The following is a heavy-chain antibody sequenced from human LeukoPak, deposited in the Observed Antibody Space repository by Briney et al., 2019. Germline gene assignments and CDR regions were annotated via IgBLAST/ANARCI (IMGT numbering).Heavy chain of an antibody. CDR1: GFTFSSFA. CDR2: ISGTGTPT. D-gene: IGHD3-3*01. Sequence: GESLRLSCAASGFTFSSFAMSWVRQAPDKGLEWVSAISGTGTPTYYADSVKGRFTISRDNSKNTLDLQMNNLRAEDMAVYYCARDLDDFNTLPPLFQYWGQGSLVTVSS. V-gene: IGHV3-23*01. J-gene: IGHJ1*01. CDR3: ARDLDDFNTLPPLFQY.